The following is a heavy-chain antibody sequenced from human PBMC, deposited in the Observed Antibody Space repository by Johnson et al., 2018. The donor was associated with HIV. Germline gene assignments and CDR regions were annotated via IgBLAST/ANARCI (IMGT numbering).Heavy chain of an antibody. V-gene: IGHV3-30*02. CDR1: GFTFSSYG. Sequence: MLLVESGGGVVQPGGSLRLSCAASGFTFSSYGMHWVRQAPGKGLEWVAFIRYDGSNKYYADSVKGRFTISRDNSKNTLYLQMNSLRAEDTAVYYCAKGRWEATTYDDAFDIWGQGTMVTVSS. D-gene: IGHD5-24*01. CDR2: IRYDGSNK. J-gene: IGHJ3*02. CDR3: AKGRWEATTYDDAFDI.